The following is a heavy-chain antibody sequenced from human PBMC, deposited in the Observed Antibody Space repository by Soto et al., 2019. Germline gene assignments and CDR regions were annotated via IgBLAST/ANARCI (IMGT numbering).Heavy chain of an antibody. CDR1: GGTFSSYA. V-gene: IGHV1-69*01. Sequence: QVQLVQSGAEVKQPGSSVKVSCKASGGTFSSYAISWVRQAPGQGLEWMGGIIPLLGTANYAQKFQGRVTITADESTSTAYMELSSLRSEDTAVYYGARGYYYGSGRDFDYWGQGTLVTVSS. D-gene: IGHD3-10*01. J-gene: IGHJ4*02. CDR2: IIPLLGTA. CDR3: ARGYYYGSGRDFDY.